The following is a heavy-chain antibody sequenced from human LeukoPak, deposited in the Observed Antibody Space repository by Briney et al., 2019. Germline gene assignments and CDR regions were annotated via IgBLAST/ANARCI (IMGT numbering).Heavy chain of an antibody. V-gene: IGHV3-7*01. CDR3: VRDFSLTRLERPFDF. D-gene: IGHD1-1*01. CDR2: INRDGSEK. Sequence: PGRSLRLSCAASGFTFSGYWMTWVRQAPGKGLEWVANINRDGSEKYYVDSVKGRFTIFRDNAKNSLYLQMNSLRAEDTAVYYCVRDFSLTRLERPFDFWGQGTLVTVSS. CDR1: GFTFSGYW. J-gene: IGHJ4*02.